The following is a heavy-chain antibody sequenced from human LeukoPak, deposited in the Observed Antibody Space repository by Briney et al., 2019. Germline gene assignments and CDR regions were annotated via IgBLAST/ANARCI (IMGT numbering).Heavy chain of an antibody. CDR3: ASRYCSSSSCFGHLDS. CDR1: GGSISSSNW. J-gene: IGHJ4*02. V-gene: IGHV4-4*02. Sequence: PSETLSLTCAVSGGSISSSNWWSWVRQPPGKGLEWIGEIYHSGSTNFNPSLRSRVTISVDKSKNQFSLKLNSVTAADTAVYYCASRYCSSSSCFGHLDSWGQGTLVIVSS. D-gene: IGHD2-2*01. CDR2: IYHSGST.